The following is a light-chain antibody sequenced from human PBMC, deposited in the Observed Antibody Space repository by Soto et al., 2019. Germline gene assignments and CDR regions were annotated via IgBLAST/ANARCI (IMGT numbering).Light chain of an antibody. J-gene: IGKJ5*01. Sequence: EIVLTRSPATLSLSPGERATLSCRASQSVSIYLAWYQQRPGQAPRLLIYDASNRATGIPARFSGSGSGTDFTLTISSLEPEDFAVYYCQQRSNWPPITFGQGTRLEIK. V-gene: IGKV3-11*01. CDR2: DAS. CDR3: QQRSNWPPIT. CDR1: QSVSIY.